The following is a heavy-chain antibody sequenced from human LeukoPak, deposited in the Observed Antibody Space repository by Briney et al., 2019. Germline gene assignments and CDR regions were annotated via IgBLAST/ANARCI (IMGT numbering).Heavy chain of an antibody. CDR3: ATKYSSGSNWFDP. J-gene: IGHJ5*02. CDR2: INHSGST. V-gene: IGHV4-34*01. Sequence: SETLSLTCAVYGGSFSGYYWSWIRQPPRKGLEWIGEINHSGSTNYNPSLKSRVTISVDTSKNQFSLKLTSVTAADTAVYYCATKYSSGSNWFDPWGQGTLVTVSS. D-gene: IGHD6-19*01. CDR1: GGSFSGYY.